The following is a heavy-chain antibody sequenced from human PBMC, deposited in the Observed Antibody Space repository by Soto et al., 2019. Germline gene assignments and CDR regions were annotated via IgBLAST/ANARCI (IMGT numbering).Heavy chain of an antibody. CDR3: VTAFDSSGFGYFDI. Sequence: SETLSLTCTVSGGSISSSNWWNWVRQPPGKGLEWIGHIYHSGTNNNNPSLKSRVTMSVDKSKNQFSLKLTSVTAADTAMYYCVTAFDSSGFGYFDIWGHGAMVTVSS. CDR1: GGSISSSNW. CDR2: IYHSGTN. J-gene: IGHJ3*02. V-gene: IGHV4-4*02. D-gene: IGHD3-22*01.